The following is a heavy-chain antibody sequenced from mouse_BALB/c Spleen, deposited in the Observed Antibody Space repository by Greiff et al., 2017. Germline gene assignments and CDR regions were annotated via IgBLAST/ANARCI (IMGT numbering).Heavy chain of an antibody. J-gene: IGHJ4*01. CDR1: GYTFTSYW. CDR3: ARRGGGGFYYAMDY. CDR2: INPSNGRT. Sequence: QVQLQQPGAELVKPGASVKLSCKASGYTFTSYWMHWVKQRPGQGLEWIGEINPSNGRTNYNEKFKSKATLTVDKSSSTAYMQLSSLTSEDPAVYYCARRGGGGFYYAMDYWGQGTSVTVSS. V-gene: IGHV1S81*02.